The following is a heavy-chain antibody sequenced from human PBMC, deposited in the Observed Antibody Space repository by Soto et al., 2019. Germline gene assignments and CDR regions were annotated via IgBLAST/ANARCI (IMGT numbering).Heavy chain of an antibody. V-gene: IGHV3-23*01. Sequence: GGSLRLSCAASGFTFSSYVMNWVRQAPGKGLEWVSGISDTGDDTYYADSVKGRFTISRDNSKNTLYLQLNSLRAEDTAVYYCAKEGGGRTYYYYYMDVWGKGTTVTVSS. CDR2: ISDTGDDT. CDR1: GFTFSSYV. J-gene: IGHJ6*03. D-gene: IGHD2-15*01. CDR3: AKEGGGRTYYYYYMDV.